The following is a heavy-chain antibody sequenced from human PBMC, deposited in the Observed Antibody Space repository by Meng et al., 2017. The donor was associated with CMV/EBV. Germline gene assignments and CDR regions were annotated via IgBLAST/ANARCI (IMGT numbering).Heavy chain of an antibody. CDR2: IYYSGTT. CDR3: ARGFGASDFWSGYPTYYYYYYGMDV. Sequence: SETLSLTCTISGDSITNSAYYWGWIRQPPGKGLEWIGNIYYSGTTYYTPSLKSRVTISIDTSENHFSLRLSSVTAADTAVYYCARGFGASDFWSGYPTYYYYYYGMDVWGQGTTVTVSS. J-gene: IGHJ6*02. CDR1: GDSITNSAYY. V-gene: IGHV4-39*02. D-gene: IGHD3-3*01.